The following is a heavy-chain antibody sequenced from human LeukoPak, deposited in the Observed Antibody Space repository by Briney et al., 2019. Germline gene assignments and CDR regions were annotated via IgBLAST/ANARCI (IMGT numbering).Heavy chain of an antibody. CDR3: ARTIDPYYYDSSGYYPEYYFDY. D-gene: IGHD3-22*01. CDR2: IYYSGNT. J-gene: IGHJ4*02. Sequence: GSLRLSCAASGFTFSSYSMGWIRQPPGKGLDWIGSIYYSGNTYHNPSLKSRVTILVDTSKNQFSLKLSSVTAADTAVYYCARTIDPYYYDSSGYYPEYYFDYWGQGTLVTVSS. V-gene: IGHV4-38-2*01. CDR1: GFTFSSYS.